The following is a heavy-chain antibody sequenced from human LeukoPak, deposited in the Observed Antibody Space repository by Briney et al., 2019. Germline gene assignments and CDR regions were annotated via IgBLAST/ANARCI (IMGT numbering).Heavy chain of an antibody. CDR2: VSTRGRST. J-gene: IGHJ3*02. D-gene: IGHD3-10*01. V-gene: IGHV3-23*01. Sequence: RGSLRLSCAAPGFTFSTYAMSWVRQAPGKGREWVSTVSTRGRSTYYAHSVKGPFTISRDNSKNTLSLQMNSLRAEDTVVYYCAKGLNGYGSGSYSHLDAFDIWGQGTLVTVSS. CDR1: GFTFSTYA. CDR3: AKGLNGYGSGSYSHLDAFDI.